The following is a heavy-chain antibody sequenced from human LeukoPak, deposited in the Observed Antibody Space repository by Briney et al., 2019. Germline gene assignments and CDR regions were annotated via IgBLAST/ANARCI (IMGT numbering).Heavy chain of an antibody. Sequence: GGSLRLSCAASGFAFSTYWMTWLRQAPGKGLEWVANIKQDGSLKYYVDSVKGRFTISRDNAKNSLYLQMNSLRAEDSAVYYCAGDHSPQQGGNYYDAFDIWGQGTMVTVSS. J-gene: IGHJ3*02. CDR1: GFAFSTYW. CDR3: AGDHSPQQGGNYYDAFDI. D-gene: IGHD1-26*01. CDR2: IKQDGSLK. V-gene: IGHV3-7*01.